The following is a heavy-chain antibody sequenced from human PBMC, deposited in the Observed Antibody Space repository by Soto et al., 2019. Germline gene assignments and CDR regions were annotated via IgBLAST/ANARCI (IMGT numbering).Heavy chain of an antibody. CDR2: IKQDGSEK. V-gene: IGHV3-7*03. CDR3: ARDGTGYSSSWYEGHWFDP. D-gene: IGHD6-13*01. J-gene: IGHJ5*02. Sequence: XGSLRLSCSASGFTFSSYWMSWVRQAPGKGLDWVANIKQDGSEKYYVDSVKGRFTISRDNAKNSLYLQMNSLRAEDTAVYYCARDGTGYSSSWYEGHWFDPWGQGTLVTVSS. CDR1: GFTFSSYW.